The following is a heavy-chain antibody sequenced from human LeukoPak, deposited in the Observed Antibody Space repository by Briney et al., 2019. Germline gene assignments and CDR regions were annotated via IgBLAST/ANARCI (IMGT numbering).Heavy chain of an antibody. J-gene: IGHJ3*02. CDR1: GFTVSSNY. V-gene: IGHV3-53*01. Sequence: GGSLRLSCAASGFTVSSNYMSWVRQAPGKGLEWVSVIYSGGSTYYADSVKGRFTISRDNSKNTLYLQMSSLTPEDTAVYYCARVVPVGYYPSTPHDVFDIWGQGTMVTVSS. CDR2: IYSGGST. CDR3: ARVVPVGYYPSTPHDVFDI. D-gene: IGHD2-15*01.